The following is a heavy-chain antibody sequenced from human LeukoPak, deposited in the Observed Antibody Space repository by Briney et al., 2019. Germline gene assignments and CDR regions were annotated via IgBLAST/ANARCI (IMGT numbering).Heavy chain of an antibody. Sequence: SVKVSCKASGGTFSNYAVSWVRQAPGQGLEWMGRIIPIFGTTNYAQKFQARVTITTDESTSTAYMELSSLRSEDTAVYYCARDFNCSGGHCFQHWGQGTLVTVSS. CDR2: IIPIFGTT. CDR3: ARDFNCSGGHCFQH. V-gene: IGHV1-69*05. CDR1: GGTFSNYA. J-gene: IGHJ1*01. D-gene: IGHD2-15*01.